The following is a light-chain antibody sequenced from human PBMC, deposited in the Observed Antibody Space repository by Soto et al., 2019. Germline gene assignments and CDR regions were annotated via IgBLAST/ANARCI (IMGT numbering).Light chain of an antibody. CDR3: AAWDDSLSGSYV. CDR1: SSNIGSNY. CDR2: SNN. J-gene: IGLJ1*01. Sequence: QSVLTQPPSASGTPGQRVTISCSGSSSNIGSNYVYWYQQLPGTAPKLLMYSNNRRPSGVPDRFSGSKSGTSASLAISGLRSEDEADYYCAAWDDSLSGSYVFGTGTKLTVL. V-gene: IGLV1-47*02.